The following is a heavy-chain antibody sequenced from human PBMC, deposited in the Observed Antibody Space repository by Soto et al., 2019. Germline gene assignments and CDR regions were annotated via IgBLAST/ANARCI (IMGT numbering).Heavy chain of an antibody. CDR2: ITSNGGTK. J-gene: IGHJ4*02. CDR1: GFTFSSYA. CDR3: VKAHGYDSDY. Sequence: EVQLVESGGGLVQPGGSLRLSCSASGFTFSSYAMQWVRQAPGKGLEYVSAITSNGGTKDYADSVKGRFTISRDNSNNTLYFQMSSLRAEDTAVYYCVKAHGYDSDYWGQGTLVTVSS. D-gene: IGHD5-12*01. V-gene: IGHV3-64D*06.